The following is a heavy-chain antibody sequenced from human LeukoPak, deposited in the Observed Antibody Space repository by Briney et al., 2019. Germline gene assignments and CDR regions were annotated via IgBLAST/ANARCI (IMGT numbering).Heavy chain of an antibody. V-gene: IGHV4-59*12. Sequence: SETLSLTCAVYIDSFTNYYWSWIRQPPGKGLEWIGYVYYSGSTNYNPSLKSRVTISVDTSKNQFSLKLSSVTAADTAVYFCVRAMARSTFDYRGQGTLVTVSS. CDR2: VYYSGST. J-gene: IGHJ4*02. D-gene: IGHD5-24*01. CDR3: VRAMARSTFDY. CDR1: IDSFTNYY.